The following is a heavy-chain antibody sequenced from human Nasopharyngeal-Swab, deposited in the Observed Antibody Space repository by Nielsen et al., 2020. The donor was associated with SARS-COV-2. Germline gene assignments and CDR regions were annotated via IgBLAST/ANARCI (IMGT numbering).Heavy chain of an antibody. D-gene: IGHD6-13*01. CDR2: FDPEDGET. Sequence: ASVQVSCKVSGYTLPELSMHWVRQAPGKGLEWMGGFDPEDGETIYAQKFQGRVTMTEDTSTDTAYMELSSLRSEDTAVYYCATGSAAAAGTFGAFDIWGQGTMVTVSS. J-gene: IGHJ3*02. CDR3: ATGSAAAAGTFGAFDI. V-gene: IGHV1-24*01. CDR1: GYTLPELS.